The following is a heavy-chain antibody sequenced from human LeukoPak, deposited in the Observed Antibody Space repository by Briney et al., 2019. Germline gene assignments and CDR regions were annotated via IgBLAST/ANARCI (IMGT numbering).Heavy chain of an antibody. Sequence: SVKVSCKASGGTFSSYAISWVRQAPGQGLEWMGGIIPIFGTANYAQKFQGRVTITADESTSTAYMELSSLRSEDTAVYYCARDRAIVVVPAASAGRYYYYMDVWGKGTTVTVSS. V-gene: IGHV1-69*13. J-gene: IGHJ6*03. D-gene: IGHD2-2*01. CDR1: GGTFSSYA. CDR2: IIPIFGTA. CDR3: ARDRAIVVVPAASAGRYYYYMDV.